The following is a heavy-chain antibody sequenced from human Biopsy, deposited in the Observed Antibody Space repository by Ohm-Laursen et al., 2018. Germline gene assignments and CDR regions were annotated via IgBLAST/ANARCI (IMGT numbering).Heavy chain of an antibody. V-gene: IGHV1-18*01. CDR2: VSGYNGVT. J-gene: IGHJ6*02. CDR1: GYRFDNYG. Sequence: ASVKVSCKASGYRFDNYGICWVRQASGQRPEWMGWVSGYNGVTNYARKFQGRVTMTIEKSTTTAYMELRGLRSDDTAVYYCGRDYYYNGTDIWGPGTTLTVSS. CDR3: GRDYYYNGTDI.